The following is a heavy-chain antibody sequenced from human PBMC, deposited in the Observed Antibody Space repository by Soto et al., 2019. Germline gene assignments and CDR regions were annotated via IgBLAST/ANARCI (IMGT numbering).Heavy chain of an antibody. D-gene: IGHD2-8*02. J-gene: IGHJ3*02. CDR2: ILVGGST. Sequence: GGSLRLSCAASGLTCRSYDMSWVRQAPGKVLECVSTILVGGSTHYPDFVKGRFTISRDNSKNTVFLQMNSLTAGDTAVYYCAKATATGGGAFDICGQGTMVTVSS. V-gene: IGHV3-23*01. CDR3: AKATATGGGAFDI. CDR1: GLTCRSYD.